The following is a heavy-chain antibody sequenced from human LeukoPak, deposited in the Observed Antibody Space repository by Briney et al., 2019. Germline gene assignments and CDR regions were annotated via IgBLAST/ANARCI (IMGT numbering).Heavy chain of an antibody. J-gene: IGHJ4*02. D-gene: IGHD5-18*01. Sequence: VGSLRLSCAASGFTFSYYGMHWVRQAPGKGLEWVAVISYDGSDKYYADSVKGRFTISRDNSKNTLYLQMNSLRAEDTAVYYCAKGIPGDYWGQGILVTVSS. V-gene: IGHV3-30*18. CDR3: AKGIPGDY. CDR2: ISYDGSDK. CDR1: GFTFSYYG.